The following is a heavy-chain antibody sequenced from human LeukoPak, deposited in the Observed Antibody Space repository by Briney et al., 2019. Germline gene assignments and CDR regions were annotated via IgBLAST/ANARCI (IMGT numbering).Heavy chain of an antibody. Sequence: SETLSLTCTVSGGSISSYYWSWIRQPSGKGLEWIGYIYYSGSTNYNPSLKSRVTISVDTSKNQFSLKLSSVTAADTAVYYCARQRAVAGPYYYYMDVWGKGTTVTVSS. J-gene: IGHJ6*03. V-gene: IGHV4-59*08. CDR1: GGSISSYY. D-gene: IGHD6-19*01. CDR3: ARQRAVAGPYYYYMDV. CDR2: IYYSGST.